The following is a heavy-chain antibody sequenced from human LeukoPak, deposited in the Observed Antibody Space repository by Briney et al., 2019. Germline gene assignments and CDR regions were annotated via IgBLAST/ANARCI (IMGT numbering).Heavy chain of an antibody. CDR2: INHSGST. Sequence: SETLSLTCAVYGGSFSDYYWSWIRQPPGKGLEWIGEINHSGSTNYNPSLKSRVTISVDTSMNQFSLKLSSVTAADTAVYYCASHIALYGMDVWGQGTTVTVSS. CDR3: ASHIALYGMDV. D-gene: IGHD2-21*01. CDR1: GGSFSDYY. J-gene: IGHJ6*02. V-gene: IGHV4-34*01.